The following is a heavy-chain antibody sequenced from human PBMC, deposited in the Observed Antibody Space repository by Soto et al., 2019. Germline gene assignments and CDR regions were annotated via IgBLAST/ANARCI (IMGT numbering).Heavy chain of an antibody. J-gene: IGHJ4*02. V-gene: IGHV4-39*01. CDR3: ARHEGNGNVWPLDY. CDR1: GGSFSKSSYY. CDR2: VHYSGRT. Sequence: SETLSLTCTVSGGSFSKSSYYWGWIRQPPGKGLEWIGNVHYSGRTYYNPSLKSRVTISVDTSTNQFSLRLTSVTAEDTAVYYCARHEGNGNVWPLDYWGQGILVTVSS. D-gene: IGHD2-8*01.